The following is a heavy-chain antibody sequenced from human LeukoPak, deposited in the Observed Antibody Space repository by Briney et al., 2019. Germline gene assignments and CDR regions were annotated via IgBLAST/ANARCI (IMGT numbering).Heavy chain of an antibody. V-gene: IGHV5-51*01. Sequence: GESPKISCKGSGYTFTNYYISWVRQTPGKGLEWMGIISPGDSDARYSPSFQGQVTISADKSISTAYLRWSSLKASDTAMYYCARRYCSSTSCNPYFFDYWGQGTLVTVSS. CDR3: ARRYCSSTSCNPYFFDY. CDR2: ISPGDSDA. D-gene: IGHD2-2*01. J-gene: IGHJ4*02. CDR1: GYTFTNYY.